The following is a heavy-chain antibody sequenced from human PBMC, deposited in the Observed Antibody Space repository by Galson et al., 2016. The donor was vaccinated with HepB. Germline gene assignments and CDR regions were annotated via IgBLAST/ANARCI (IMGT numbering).Heavy chain of an antibody. Sequence: SETLSLTCTVSGGSISSSSYYWGWIRQPPGRGLEWIGNTYYSGSTYYKPSLKSRVTISADTSKNQFSLKLSSVTAADTAIYYCARTLKFRDDYSKSYYYHGMDVWGKGTTVTVSS. CDR2: TYYSGST. CDR3: ARTLKFRDDYSKSYYYHGMDV. V-gene: IGHV4-39*01. D-gene: IGHD4-11*01. CDR1: GGSISSSSYY. J-gene: IGHJ6*04.